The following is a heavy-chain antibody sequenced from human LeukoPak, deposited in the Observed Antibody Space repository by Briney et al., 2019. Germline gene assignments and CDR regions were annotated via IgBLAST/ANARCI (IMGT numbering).Heavy chain of an antibody. D-gene: IGHD3-16*01. CDR1: GGTFSSYA. Sequence: SVKVSCKASGGTFSSYAISWVRQAPGQGLEWMGGIIPIFGTANYAQKFQGRVTITADGSTSTAYMELSSLRSEDTAVYYCARAWRGEFWFDPWGQGTLVTVSS. J-gene: IGHJ5*02. V-gene: IGHV1-69*01. CDR2: IIPIFGTA. CDR3: ARAWRGEFWFDP.